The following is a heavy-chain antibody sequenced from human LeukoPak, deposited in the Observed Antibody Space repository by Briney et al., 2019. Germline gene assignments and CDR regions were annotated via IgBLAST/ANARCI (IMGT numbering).Heavy chain of an antibody. CDR1: GGSISSSSYY. CDR2: MYYSGST. V-gene: IGHV4-39*07. J-gene: IGHJ4*02. CDR3: GRYNSGYYYYFDY. D-gene: IGHD3-22*01. Sequence: SETLSLTCTVSGGSISSSSYYWAWIRQPPGKGLEWIGSMYYSGSTYYNPSLKSRVTISVDTSKNQFSLKLSSVTAADTAVYYCGRYNSGYYYYFDYWGQGTLVTVSS.